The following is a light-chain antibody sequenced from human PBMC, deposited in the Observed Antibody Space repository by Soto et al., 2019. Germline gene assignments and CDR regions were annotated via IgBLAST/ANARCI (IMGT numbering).Light chain of an antibody. CDR1: QDIKNY. J-gene: IGKJ4*01. Sequence: QMTQSPSGLSASVGDTFTITCRSSQDIKNYLAWFQQKKGKAPKXXIFAASSLQSGVPSKFIGTGSGTDFNLTISSLQAEDVATYFCQQYHSYPLTFGGGTKVDIK. CDR3: QQYHSYPLT. CDR2: AAS. V-gene: IGKV1-16*02.